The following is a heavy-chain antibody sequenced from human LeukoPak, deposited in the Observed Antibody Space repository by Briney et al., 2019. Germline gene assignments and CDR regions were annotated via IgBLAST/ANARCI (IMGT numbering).Heavy chain of an antibody. CDR3: AKTQGFFDH. CDR2: VSDGGDTT. V-gene: IGHV3-23*01. CDR1: GFTFSNND. J-gene: IGHJ4*02. Sequence: GGSLRLSCAASGFTFSNNDMTWVRQAPGEGMEWVTGVSDGGDTTYDAGSVKGRFTVSRDNSKNILYLQMNSLRAEDTAIYYCAKTQGFFDHWGQGSLVTVSS.